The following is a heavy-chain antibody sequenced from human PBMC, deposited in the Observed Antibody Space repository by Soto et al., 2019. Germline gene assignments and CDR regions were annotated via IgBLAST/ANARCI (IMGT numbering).Heavy chain of an antibody. Sequence: PSETLSLTWAVYGGSFSVYYSSWVRQPPGTGLEWIGEINHSGSTHYNPSLKSRFTISVDTSKNQFSLKLTSVTAADTVMYYCARQVVTASSPIYYLDYWGQGTLVNVSS. D-gene: IGHD2-21*02. CDR1: GGSFSVYY. CDR2: INHSGST. V-gene: IGHV4-34*01. CDR3: ARQVVTASSPIYYLDY. J-gene: IGHJ4*02.